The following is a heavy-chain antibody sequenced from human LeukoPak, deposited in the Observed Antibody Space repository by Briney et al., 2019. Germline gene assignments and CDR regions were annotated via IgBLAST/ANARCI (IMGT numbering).Heavy chain of an antibody. CDR1: GYTFTSYG. J-gene: IGHJ2*01. D-gene: IGHD2-15*01. Sequence: ASVKVSCKASGYTFTSYGISWVRQAPGQGLEWMGWISAYNGNTNYAQKLQGRVTMTTDTSTSTAYMELRSLRPDDTAVYYCARDRPEGYCSGGSCYPLSKDWYFGLWGRGTLVTVSS. CDR3: ARDRPEGYCSGGSCYPLSKDWYFGL. CDR2: ISAYNGNT. V-gene: IGHV1-18*01.